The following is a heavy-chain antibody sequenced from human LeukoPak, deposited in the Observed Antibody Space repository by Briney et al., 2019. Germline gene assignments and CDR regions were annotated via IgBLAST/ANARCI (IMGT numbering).Heavy chain of an antibody. D-gene: IGHD2-2*02. Sequence: PSETLSLTCTVSGGSISSADYYWSWICQPPGKGLEWIGYIYYSGSTYYNPSLKSRVTISVDTSKNQFSLKLSSVTAADTAVYFCARGLFRVPAAIGWFDPWGQGTLVTVSS. V-gene: IGHV4-30-4*01. CDR1: GGSISSADYY. CDR3: ARGLFRVPAAIGWFDP. CDR2: IYYSGST. J-gene: IGHJ5*02.